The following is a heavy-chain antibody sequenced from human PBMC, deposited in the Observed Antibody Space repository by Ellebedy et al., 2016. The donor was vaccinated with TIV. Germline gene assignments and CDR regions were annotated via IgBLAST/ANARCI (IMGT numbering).Heavy chain of an antibody. CDR3: ARWGADGDFWSGWGGAYFDL. Sequence: SETLSLTXTVSGGSISSYYWSWIRQPPGKGLEWIGYIYYSGSTNYNPSLKSRVTISVDTSKNQFSLKLSSVTAADTAVYYCARWGADGDFWSGWGGAYFDLWGRGTLVTVSS. J-gene: IGHJ2*01. V-gene: IGHV4-59*01. D-gene: IGHD3-3*01. CDR2: IYYSGST. CDR1: GGSISSYY.